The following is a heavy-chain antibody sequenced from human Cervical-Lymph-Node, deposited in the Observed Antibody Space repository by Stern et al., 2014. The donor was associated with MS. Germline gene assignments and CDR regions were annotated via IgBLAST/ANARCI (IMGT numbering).Heavy chain of an antibody. Sequence: VQLMQSGGGLVQPGGSLRLSCAASGFTFSDYWMNWVRQAPGKGLEWVANIKQDGSEKYYVDSVKGRFTISRDNAKNSLYLQMNSLRAEDTAVYYCARGMLHGYWGQGTLVTVSS. V-gene: IGHV3-7*01. CDR3: ARGMLHGY. D-gene: IGHD2-15*01. CDR1: GFTFSDYW. J-gene: IGHJ4*02. CDR2: IKQDGSEK.